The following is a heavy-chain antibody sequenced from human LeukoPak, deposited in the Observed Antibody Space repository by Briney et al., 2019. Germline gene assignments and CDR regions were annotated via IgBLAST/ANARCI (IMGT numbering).Heavy chain of an antibody. J-gene: IGHJ4*02. CDR1: GGSISSSSYY. D-gene: IGHD6-19*01. CDR3: ARSLAVAGLDY. CDR2: IYYSGST. V-gene: IGHV4-39*01. Sequence: SETPSLTCTVSGGSISSSSYYWGWIRQPPGKGLEWIGSIYYSGSTYYNPSLKSRVTISVDTSKNQFSLKLSSVTAADTAVYYCARSLAVAGLDYWGQGTLVTVSS.